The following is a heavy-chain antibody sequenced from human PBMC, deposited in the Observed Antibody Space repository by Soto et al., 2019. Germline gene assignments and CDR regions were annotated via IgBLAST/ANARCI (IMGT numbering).Heavy chain of an antibody. Sequence: SVKVSCKASGYTFTSYAMHWVRQAPGQRLEWMGWINAGNGNTKYSQKFQGRVTITRDTSASTAYMELSSLRSEDTAVYYFASGITYYYGSGSYYGLDYWGQGTLVTVSS. CDR3: ASGITYYYGSGSYYGLDY. CDR1: GYTFTSYA. V-gene: IGHV1-3*01. D-gene: IGHD3-10*01. J-gene: IGHJ4*02. CDR2: INAGNGNT.